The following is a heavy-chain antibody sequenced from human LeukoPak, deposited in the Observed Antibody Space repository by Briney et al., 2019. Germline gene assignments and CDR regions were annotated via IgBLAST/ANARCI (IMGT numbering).Heavy chain of an antibody. CDR2: IYTSGST. CDR3: ARAVGKVAGVGSWLDP. J-gene: IGHJ5*02. CDR1: GGSIGSYY. D-gene: IGHD6-19*01. Sequence: SETLSLTCTVSGGSIGSYYWSWIRQPAGKGLEWIGRIYTSGSTNYNPSLKSRVTMSVDTSKNQFSLRLSSVTAADTAVYYCARAVGKVAGVGSWLDPWGQGTLVTVSS. V-gene: IGHV4-4*07.